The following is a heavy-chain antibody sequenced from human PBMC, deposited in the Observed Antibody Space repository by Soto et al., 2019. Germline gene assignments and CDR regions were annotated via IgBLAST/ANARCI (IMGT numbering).Heavy chain of an antibody. D-gene: IGHD6-13*01. Sequence: SETLSLTCTVSGGSISSYYWSWIRQPPGKGLEWIGYIYYSGSTNYNPSLKSRVTISVDTSKNQFSLKLSSVTAADTAVYYCARRDSSRWTSWLGPCHKANLISFDS. CDR3: ARRDSSRWTSWLGPCHKANLISFDS. CDR2: IYYSGST. J-gene: IGHJ5*01. CDR1: GGSISSYY. V-gene: IGHV4-59*08.